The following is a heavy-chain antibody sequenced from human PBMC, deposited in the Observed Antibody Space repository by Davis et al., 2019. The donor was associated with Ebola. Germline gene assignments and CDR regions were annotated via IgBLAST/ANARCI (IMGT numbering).Heavy chain of an antibody. CDR1: GFTVSAND. Sequence: GGSLRLSCAASGFTVSANDMSWVRQAPGKGLEWVSVIYSGAGTYYADSVKGRFTISRDNSKNTLYLQMNSLRVEDTAVYDCAGGGGSYPRMDVWGKGTTVTVSS. CDR3: AGGGGSYPRMDV. CDR2: IYSGAGT. D-gene: IGHD1-26*01. J-gene: IGHJ6*04. V-gene: IGHV3-53*01.